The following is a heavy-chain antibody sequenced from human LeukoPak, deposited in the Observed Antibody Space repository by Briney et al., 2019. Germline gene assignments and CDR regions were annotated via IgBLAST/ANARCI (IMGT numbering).Heavy chain of an antibody. J-gene: IGHJ4*02. CDR2: INPSGGST. Sequence: ASVKVSCKASGYTFTSYYMHWVRQAPGQELEWMGIINPSGGSTSYTEKFQGRVTMTRDTSTSTVYMELSSLRSEDTAVYYCARDYGDYSTPPDYWGQGTLVTVSS. V-gene: IGHV1-46*01. D-gene: IGHD4-17*01. CDR3: ARDYGDYSTPPDY. CDR1: GYTFTSYY.